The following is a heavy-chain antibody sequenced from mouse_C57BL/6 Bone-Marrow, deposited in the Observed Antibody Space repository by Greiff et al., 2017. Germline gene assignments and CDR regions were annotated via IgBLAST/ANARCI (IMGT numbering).Heavy chain of an antibody. Sequence: VQLQQPGAELVKPGASVKLSCKASGYTFTSYWMQWVKQRPGQGLEWIGEIDPSDSYTNYNQKFKGKATLTVDTSSSTAYMQLSSLTSEDSAVYYCARGDYYGSSPDYWGQGTTLTVSS. CDR3: ARGDYYGSSPDY. CDR2: IDPSDSYT. CDR1: GYTFTSYW. D-gene: IGHD1-1*01. V-gene: IGHV1-50*01. J-gene: IGHJ2*01.